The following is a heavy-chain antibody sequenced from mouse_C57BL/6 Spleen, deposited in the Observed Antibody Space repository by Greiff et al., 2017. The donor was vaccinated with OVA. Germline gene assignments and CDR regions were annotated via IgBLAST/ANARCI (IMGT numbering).Heavy chain of an antibody. D-gene: IGHD2-5*01. CDR2: INPSNGGT. CDR3: ATYRNHHYYAMDY. CDR1: GYTFTSYW. V-gene: IGHV1-53*01. J-gene: IGHJ4*01. Sequence: QVQLQQPGTELVKPGASVKLSCKASGYTFTSYWMHWVKQRPGQGLEWIGNINPSNGGTNYNEKFKSKATLTVDKSSSTAYMQLSSLTSEDSAVYDCATYRNHHYYAMDYWGQGTSVTVSS.